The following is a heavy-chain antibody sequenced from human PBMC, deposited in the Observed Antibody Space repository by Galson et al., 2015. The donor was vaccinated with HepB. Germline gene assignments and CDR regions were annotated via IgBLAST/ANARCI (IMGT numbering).Heavy chain of an antibody. J-gene: IGHJ4*02. CDR3: ARISIVGATTIDY. Sequence: PALVKPTQTLTLTCTFSGFSLGTSGMCVSWIRQPPGKALEWLARIDWDDDKYYSTSLKTRLTISKDTSKNQVVLTMTNMDPVDTATYYCARISIVGATTIDYWDQGTLVTVSS. V-gene: IGHV2-70*11. D-gene: IGHD1-26*01. CDR2: IDWDDDK. CDR1: GFSLGTSGMC.